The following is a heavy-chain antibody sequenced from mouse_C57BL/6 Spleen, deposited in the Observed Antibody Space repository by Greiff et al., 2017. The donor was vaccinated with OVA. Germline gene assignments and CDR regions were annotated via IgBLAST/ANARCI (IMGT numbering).Heavy chain of an antibody. J-gene: IGHJ4*01. V-gene: IGHV1-64*01. CDR3: ARPLYDGYHEEDAMDY. D-gene: IGHD2-3*01. CDR1: GYTFTSYW. CDR2: IHPNSGST. Sequence: LQPGAELVKPGASVKLSCKASGYTFTSYWMHWVKQRPGQGLEWIGMIHPNSGSTNYNEKFKSKATLTVDKSSSTAYMQLSSLTSEDSAVYYCARPLYDGYHEEDAMDYWGQGTSVTVSS.